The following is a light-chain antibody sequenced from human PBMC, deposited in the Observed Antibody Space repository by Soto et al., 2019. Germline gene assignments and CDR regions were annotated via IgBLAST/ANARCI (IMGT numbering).Light chain of an antibody. V-gene: IGKV3-15*01. Sequence: EIVMTQSPATLSVSPGGRAPLSCRASHSISDTLASYQHQPGQAPRLLIHGASTRAPGFPARFSGSGSGTDFTLTISSLQSEDFAVYYCQQYDNWPWTFGQGTKVDIK. CDR3: QQYDNWPWT. CDR2: GAS. J-gene: IGKJ1*01. CDR1: HSISDT.